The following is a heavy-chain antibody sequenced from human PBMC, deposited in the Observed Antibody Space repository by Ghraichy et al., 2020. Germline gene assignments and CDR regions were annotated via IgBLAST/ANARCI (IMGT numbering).Heavy chain of an antibody. D-gene: IGHD3-22*01. CDR3: ARGDYYDSSGSLDY. J-gene: IGHJ4*02. CDR2: ISYDGR. CDR1: GFPFNSYA. Sequence: GESLRLSCAASGFPFNSYAIHWVRQAPGKGLEWVAVISYDGRSDSVKGRFTISRDNPKNTLYLEINSLRAEDTAVYYCARGDYYDSSGSLDYWGQGTLVTVSS. V-gene: IGHV3-30*04.